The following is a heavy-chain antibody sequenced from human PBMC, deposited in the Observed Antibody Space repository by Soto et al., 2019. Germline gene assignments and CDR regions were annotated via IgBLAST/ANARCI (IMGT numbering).Heavy chain of an antibody. D-gene: IGHD1-26*01. CDR3: VKDKGSGNYFGYYFDH. Sequence: PGGSLRLSCSASGFTFSNHAMHWVRQAPGKGLEYVSRISSNGGSTYYADSVKGRFTISRDNSKNTLYLLMSSLKTEDTAVYNCVKDKGSGNYFGYYFDHWGQGTLVTVSS. J-gene: IGHJ4*02. CDR1: GFTFSNHA. CDR2: ISSNGGST. V-gene: IGHV3-64D*06.